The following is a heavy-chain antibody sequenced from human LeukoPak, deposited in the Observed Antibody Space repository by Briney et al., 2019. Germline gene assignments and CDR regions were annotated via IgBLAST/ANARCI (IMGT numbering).Heavy chain of an antibody. CDR2: INHSGST. D-gene: IGHD1-26*01. V-gene: IGHV4-34*01. CDR3: ARGPIYSGSYDRY. J-gene: IGHJ4*02. CDR1: GGSFSGYY. Sequence: SETLSLTCAVYGGSFSGYYWSWIRQPPGKGLEWIGEINHSGSTNYNPSLKSRVTISVDTSKNQFSLKLSSVTAADTAVYYCARGPIYSGSYDRYWGQGTLVTVSS.